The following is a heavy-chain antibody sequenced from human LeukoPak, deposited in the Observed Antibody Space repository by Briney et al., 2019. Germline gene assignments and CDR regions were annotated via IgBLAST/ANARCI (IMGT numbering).Heavy chain of an antibody. CDR1: GGSISSYY. CDR3: ARFRYYDSSGYYPYYFDY. D-gene: IGHD3-22*01. CDR2: IYYSGST. Sequence: PSETLSLTCTVSGGSISSYYWSWIRQPPGKGLEWIGYIYYSGSTNYNPSLKSRVTISVDTSKNQFSLKLSSVTAADTAVYYCARFRYYDSSGYYPYYFDYWGQGTLVTASS. V-gene: IGHV4-59*01. J-gene: IGHJ4*02.